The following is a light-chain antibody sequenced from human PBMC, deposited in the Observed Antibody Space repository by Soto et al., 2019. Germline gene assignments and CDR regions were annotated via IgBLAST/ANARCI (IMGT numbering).Light chain of an antibody. J-gene: IGKJ1*01. CDR3: QQYYSYRT. CDR2: DAS. V-gene: IGKV1-5*01. Sequence: DIQMTQSPSTLSASVGDRVTITCRASQTISGWLAWYQQKPGKAPNLLIYDASSLESGVPSRFSGSGSGTEFTLTISSLQPEDFATYYCQQYYSYRTFGQGTKVDIK. CDR1: QTISGW.